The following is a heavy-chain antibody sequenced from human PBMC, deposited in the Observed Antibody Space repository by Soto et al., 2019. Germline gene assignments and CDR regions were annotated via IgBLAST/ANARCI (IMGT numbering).Heavy chain of an antibody. J-gene: IGHJ6*03. CDR1: GFTIDDYA. CDR2: ISWNSVNI. CDR3: AKAGITAAGGIYYYYYMDV. V-gene: IGHV3-9*01. Sequence: GGSLRLSCAVSGFTIDDYAMHWVRQAPGKGLERVSGISWNSVNIGYADSVKGRFTISRDNARNSLYLQMSSLRVEDTALYYCAKAGITAAGGIYYYYYMDVWGKGTTVTVSS. D-gene: IGHD6-13*01.